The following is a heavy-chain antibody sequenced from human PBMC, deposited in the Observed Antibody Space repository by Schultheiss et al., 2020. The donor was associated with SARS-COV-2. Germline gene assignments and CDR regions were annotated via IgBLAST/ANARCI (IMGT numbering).Heavy chain of an antibody. CDR3: AREKGNGYLDY. D-gene: IGHD2-8*01. CDR2: IYSAGST. CDR1: GFTVNNGY. J-gene: IGHJ4*02. V-gene: IGHV3-53*01. Sequence: GESLKISCAASGFTVNNGYMSWVRQAPGKGLEWISLIYSAGSTYYADSVKGRFTISRDNIASTLYLQMNSLRAEDTAVYHCAREKGNGYLDYWGQGTLVTVSS.